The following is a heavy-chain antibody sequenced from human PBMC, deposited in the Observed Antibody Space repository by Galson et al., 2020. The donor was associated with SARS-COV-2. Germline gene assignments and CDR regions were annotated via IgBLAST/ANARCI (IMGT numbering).Heavy chain of an antibody. J-gene: IGHJ6*03. CDR2: IHRDGSTT. D-gene: IGHD3-10*01. CDR1: GFTFSPYW. V-gene: IGHV3-74*01. CDR3: ARESAVQGGYYMDV. Sequence: ALHGESLKTSCAASGFTFSPYWMHWVRQDPGKGLVWVSRIHRDGSTTTYADSVQGRFTISRDNAKNTLYLQMSSLRAEDAAVYYCARESAVQGGYYMDVWGKGTTVTVSS.